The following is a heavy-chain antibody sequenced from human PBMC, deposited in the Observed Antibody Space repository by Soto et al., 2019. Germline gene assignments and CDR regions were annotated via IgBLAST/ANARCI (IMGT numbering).Heavy chain of an antibody. Sequence: GGSLRLSCAVSGFTFIRYSMNWVRQAPGKGLQWISFISNSGSTTNYADSVKGRFTISRDNAKNSLFLQMNSLRDEDTAVYYCASLPTPPGVATTFYYYYMDVWGKGTTVTVSS. J-gene: IGHJ6*03. CDR1: GFTFIRYS. CDR3: ASLPTPPGVATTFYYYYMDV. CDR2: ISNSGSTT. D-gene: IGHD5-12*01. V-gene: IGHV3-48*02.